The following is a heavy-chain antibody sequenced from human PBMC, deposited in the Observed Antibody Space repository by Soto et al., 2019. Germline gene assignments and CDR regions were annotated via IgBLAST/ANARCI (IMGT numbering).Heavy chain of an antibody. D-gene: IGHD6-13*01. CDR2: IWYDGSNK. CDR1: GFTFSSYG. CDR3: ARVGGIAAAGSGYYYYGMDV. V-gene: IGHV3-33*01. Sequence: QVQLVESGGGVVQPGRSLRLSCAASGFTFSSYGMHWVRQAPGTGLEWVAVIWYDGSNKYYADSVKGRFTISRDNSKNTLYLQMNSLRAEDTAVYYCARVGGIAAAGSGYYYYGMDVWGQGTTVTVSS. J-gene: IGHJ6*02.